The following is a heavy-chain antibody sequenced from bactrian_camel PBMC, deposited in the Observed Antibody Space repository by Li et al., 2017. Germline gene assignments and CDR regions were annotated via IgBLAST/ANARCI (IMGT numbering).Heavy chain of an antibody. J-gene: IGHJ4*01. Sequence: HVQLVESGGGSVQAGESLRLSCAYSGDYYSRNCMKWFRQVPGKEREGVAAIYSGTGQTYYNPAVRGRFTISRDDSKDTLYLQMSNLKIEDTAVYYCALGSSRQATMTARGQGTQVTVS. CDR1: GDYYSRNC. D-gene: IGHD3*01. CDR2: IYSGTGQT. V-gene: IGHV3S6*01.